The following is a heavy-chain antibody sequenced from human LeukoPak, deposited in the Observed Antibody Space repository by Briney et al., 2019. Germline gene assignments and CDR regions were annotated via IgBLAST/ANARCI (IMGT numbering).Heavy chain of an antibody. V-gene: IGHV1-46*01. CDR3: ARGTVTTNDY. J-gene: IGHJ4*02. CDR2: INPSGGST. Sequence: ASVKVSCKASGYTFTSYYMHWVRQAPGQGLEWMGIINPSGGSTSYAQKFQGRVTMTRDTSISTAYMELSRLRSDDTAVYYCARGTVTTNDYWGQGTLVTVSS. CDR1: GYTFTSYY. D-gene: IGHD4-17*01.